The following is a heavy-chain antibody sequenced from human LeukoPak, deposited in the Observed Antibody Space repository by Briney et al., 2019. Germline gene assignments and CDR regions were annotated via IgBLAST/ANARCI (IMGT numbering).Heavy chain of an antibody. D-gene: IGHD3-22*01. CDR1: GYTFTGYY. CDR3: ARVKTMIVVVSLFDY. J-gene: IGHJ4*02. Sequence: ASVKVSCKASGYTFTGYYIHWVRQAPGQGLEWMGWINPNSGGTNYAEKFQGRVTMTRDTSISTAFMELSGLRSADTAVYYCARVKTMIVVVSLFDYWGQGTLVTVSS. CDR2: INPNSGGT. V-gene: IGHV1-2*02.